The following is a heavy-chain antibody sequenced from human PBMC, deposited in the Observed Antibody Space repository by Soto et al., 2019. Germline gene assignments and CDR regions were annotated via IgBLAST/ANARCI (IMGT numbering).Heavy chain of an antibody. Sequence: EVQLLESGGGLVQPGGSLRLSCAASGFTFSSYAMSWVRQAPGKGLEWVSAISGGGGSTYYADSVKGRFTISRDNSKNTLYLQMNSLRAEDTAVYYCAKSRSYYYYGLDVWGQGTTVTVSS. J-gene: IGHJ6*02. D-gene: IGHD3-10*01. CDR3: AKSRSYYYYGLDV. V-gene: IGHV3-23*01. CDR2: ISGGGGST. CDR1: GFTFSSYA.